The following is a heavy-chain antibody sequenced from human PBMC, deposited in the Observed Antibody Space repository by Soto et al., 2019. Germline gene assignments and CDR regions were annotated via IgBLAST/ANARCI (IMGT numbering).Heavy chain of an antibody. CDR2: VYSTEIT. V-gene: IGHV4-59*01. CDR1: GDSISSYF. J-gene: IGHJ5*02. Sequence: PSETLSLTCTVSGDSISSYFWSWIRQPPGKGLEWIGYVYSTEITNYNPSLKSRVAMSIDTPKTQFPLKVRSVTAADTAVYYCARGSEAWFDPWGQGTLVTVSS. CDR3: ARGSEAWFDP.